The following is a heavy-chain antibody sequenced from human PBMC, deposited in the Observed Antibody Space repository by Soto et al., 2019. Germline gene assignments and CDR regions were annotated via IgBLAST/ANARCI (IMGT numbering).Heavy chain of an antibody. CDR3: ARVSGGYGSGSYYRN. D-gene: IGHD3-10*01. Sequence: SETLSLTCAVYGGSFSGYYWSWIRQPPGKGLEWIGEINHSGSTNYNPSLKSRVTISVDTSKNQFSLKLSSVTAADTAVYYCARVSGGYGSGSYYRNWGQGTLVTVSS. V-gene: IGHV4-34*01. J-gene: IGHJ4*02. CDR2: INHSGST. CDR1: GGSFSGYY.